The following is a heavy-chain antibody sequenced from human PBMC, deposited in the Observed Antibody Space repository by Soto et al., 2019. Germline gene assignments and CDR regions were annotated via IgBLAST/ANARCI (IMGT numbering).Heavy chain of an antibody. J-gene: IGHJ5*02. CDR2: IYYSGST. CDR1: GGSISSYY. D-gene: IGHD2-2*01. V-gene: IGHV4-59*01. Sequence: SETLSLTCTVSGGSISSYYWSWIRQPPGKGLEWIGYIYYSGSTNYDPSLKSRVTISVDTSKNQFSLKLSSVAAADTAVYYCARDLQLLPYNWFDPWGQGTLVTVSS. CDR3: ARDLQLLPYNWFDP.